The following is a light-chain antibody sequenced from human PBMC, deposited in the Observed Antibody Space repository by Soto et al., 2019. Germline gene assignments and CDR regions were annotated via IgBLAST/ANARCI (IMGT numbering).Light chain of an antibody. J-gene: IGLJ1*01. CDR1: SGDIGSYNR. Sequence: QSALTQTASVSGSPGQSITISCTGTSGDIGSYNRVSWYQQHPGKAPTLIIYEVTDRPSGVSNRFSGSKSGNTASLTISGLQAEDEAEYYCSSYTNINTRACVFGTGPKLTVL. CDR2: EVT. CDR3: SSYTNINTRACV. V-gene: IGLV2-14*01.